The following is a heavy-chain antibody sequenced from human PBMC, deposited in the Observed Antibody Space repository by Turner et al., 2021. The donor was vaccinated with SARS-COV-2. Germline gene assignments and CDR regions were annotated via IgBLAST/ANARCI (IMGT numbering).Heavy chain of an antibody. J-gene: IGHJ4*02. Sequence: QGQLVESGGGVVQRGRSLRLSCAASGFTFSSYGMHWVRQAPGKGMEWVAVISYDGSNKYYADSVKGRFTICRDNSKNTLYLQMNSLRAEDTAVYYCAKGASQHFDYWGQGTLVTVSS. CDR2: ISYDGSNK. V-gene: IGHV3-30*18. CDR1: GFTFSSYG. CDR3: AKGASQHFDY. D-gene: IGHD5-18*01.